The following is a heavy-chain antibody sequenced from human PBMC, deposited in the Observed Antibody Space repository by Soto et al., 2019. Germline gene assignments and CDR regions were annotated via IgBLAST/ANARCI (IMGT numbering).Heavy chain of an antibody. CDR1: GYTFTSYA. CDR3: ARDPGYSYGYN. J-gene: IGHJ4*02. V-gene: IGHV1-3*01. D-gene: IGHD5-18*01. Sequence: QVQLVQSGAEVKKPGASVKVSCKASGYTFTSYAMHWVRQSPGQRLEWMGWINAGNGNTKYSQKFQGRVTITRDTYERTAYMELSRLRSEDTAVYYCARDPGYSYGYNWCQGTLVTVSS. CDR2: INAGNGNT.